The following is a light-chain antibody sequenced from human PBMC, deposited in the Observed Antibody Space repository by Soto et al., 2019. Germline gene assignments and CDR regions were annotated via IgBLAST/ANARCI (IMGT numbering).Light chain of an antibody. V-gene: IGKV3-20*01. J-gene: IGKJ4*01. CDR1: QSVNSNY. CDR2: VAS. CDR3: QQYGSSFLT. Sequence: EIVLTQSPGTLSLSPGERATLSCRASQSVNSNYLAWYQQKPGQAPRLLIYVASARATGIPDRFSGSGSGTDFTLTISRLEPEDFTVYYCQQYGSSFLTFGGGTKVEIK.